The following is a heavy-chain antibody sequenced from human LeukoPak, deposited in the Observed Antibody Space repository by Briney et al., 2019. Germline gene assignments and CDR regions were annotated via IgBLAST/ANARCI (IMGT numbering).Heavy chain of an antibody. CDR2: IYYTGST. Sequence: SETLSLTCTVSGGSLSSYYWSWIRQPPGKGLEWIGYIYYTGSTNFNPSLKSRVTMSLDTSKNQFSLKLNSVAAADTAVYYCATGRAATGSLGYWGQGTLVTVSS. J-gene: IGHJ4*02. V-gene: IGHV4-59*01. CDR1: GGSLSSYY. CDR3: ATGRAATGSLGY. D-gene: IGHD6-25*01.